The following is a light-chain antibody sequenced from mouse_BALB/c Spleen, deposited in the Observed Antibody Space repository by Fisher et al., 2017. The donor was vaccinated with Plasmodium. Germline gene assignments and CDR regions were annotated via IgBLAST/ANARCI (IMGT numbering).Light chain of an antibody. CDR1: QSISDN. V-gene: IGKV5-39*01. CDR3: WQGTHFPRT. J-gene: IGKJ1*01. CDR2: YAS. Sequence: DIVMTQSPATLSVTPGDRVSLSCRASQSISDNLHRFQQRSHGSPRLLIKYASQSISGIPSRFSGSGSGTYFTLKISRVEAEDLGVYYCWQGTHFPRTFGGGTKLEIK.